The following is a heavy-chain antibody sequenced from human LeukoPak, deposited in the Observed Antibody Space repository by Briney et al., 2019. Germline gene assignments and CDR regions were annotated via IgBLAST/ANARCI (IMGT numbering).Heavy chain of an antibody. V-gene: IGHV1-18*01. CDR2: ISVYNGNT. D-gene: IGHD3-22*01. CDR1: GYIFTSYG. Sequence: ASVKVSCKASGYIFTSYGISWVRQAPGQGLEWMGWISVYNGNTNYVQKFQGRVTMTTDTPTSTAYMELRSLRSDDTAVYYCARDHILRGMIVVLTPHYFDYWGQGTLVTVSS. CDR3: ARDHILRGMIVVLTPHYFDY. J-gene: IGHJ4*02.